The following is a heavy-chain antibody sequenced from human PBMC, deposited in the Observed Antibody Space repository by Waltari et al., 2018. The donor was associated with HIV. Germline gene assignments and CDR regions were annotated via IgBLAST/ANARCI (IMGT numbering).Heavy chain of an antibody. J-gene: IGHJ4*02. Sequence: QVQLQESGPGLVKPSETLALPCTAPGGSIRSYYWHWLWPRPGQGLEWIGYIYYSGSTNYNPSLKSRVTISVDTSKNQFSLKLSSVTAADTAVYYCARGSSGWYSDYWGQGTLVTVSS. CDR3: ARGSSGWYSDY. V-gene: IGHV4-59*01. D-gene: IGHD6-19*01. CDR2: IYYSGST. CDR1: GGSIRSYY.